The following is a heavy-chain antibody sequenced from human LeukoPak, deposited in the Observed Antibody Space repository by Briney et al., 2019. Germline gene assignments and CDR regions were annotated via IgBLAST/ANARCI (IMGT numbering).Heavy chain of an antibody. J-gene: IGHJ6*03. CDR3: ARDGLDCSGGSCYRYYYYYMDV. Sequence: PGGSLRLSCAASGFTFSSYSMNWVRQAPGKGLEWVSSISSSSSYIYYADPVKGRFTISRDNAKNSLYLQMNSLRAEDTAVYYCARDGLDCSGGSCYRYYYYYMDVWGKGTTVTVSS. CDR1: GFTFSSYS. CDR2: ISSSSSYI. V-gene: IGHV3-21*01. D-gene: IGHD2-15*01.